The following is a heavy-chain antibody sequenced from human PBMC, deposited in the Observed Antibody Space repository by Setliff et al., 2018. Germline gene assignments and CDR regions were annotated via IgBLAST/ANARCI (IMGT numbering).Heavy chain of an antibody. CDR1: GFDFSSYG. CDR2: IRYDSSTR. D-gene: IGHD6-6*01. CDR3: ARDRDDGSSFAEYFQH. Sequence: PGESLKICCVASGFDFSSYGMHWVRQAPGKGLEWVTLIRYDSSTRHYADSVKGRFSVSRDNSRNTLYLQMNSLRVEDTAVYYCARDRDDGSSFAEYFQHWGQGTLVTVSS. V-gene: IGHV3-30*02. J-gene: IGHJ1*01.